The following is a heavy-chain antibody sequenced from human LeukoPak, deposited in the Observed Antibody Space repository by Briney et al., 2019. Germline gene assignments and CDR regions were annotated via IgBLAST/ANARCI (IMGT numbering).Heavy chain of an antibody. D-gene: IGHD3-10*01. CDR2: IGTSDTK. CDR1: GFSFSSYN. V-gene: IGHV3-48*01. Sequence: GGSLSLSCAASGFSFSSYNMNWVRQAPGKGLEWVSYIGTSDTKYYADSVRGRFTISRDNGKNSVYLQMSSLRSEDAAVYYCARDGWFGDYNWFDPWGQGTLVTVSS. CDR3: ARDGWFGDYNWFDP. J-gene: IGHJ5*02.